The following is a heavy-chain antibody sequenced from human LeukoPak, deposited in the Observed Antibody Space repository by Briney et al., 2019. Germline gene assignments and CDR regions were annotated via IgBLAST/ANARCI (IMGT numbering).Heavy chain of an antibody. CDR3: ARDFKGGSLYFDY. Sequence: PGGSLRLSCAASGFTFSDYYMSWIRQAPGKGLEWVSYISSSSSYTNYADSVKGRFTISRDNAKNSLYLQMNSLRAEDTAVYYCARDFKGGSLYFDYWGQGTLVTVSS. CDR2: ISSSSSYT. CDR1: GFTFSDYY. V-gene: IGHV3-11*06. J-gene: IGHJ4*02. D-gene: IGHD1-26*01.